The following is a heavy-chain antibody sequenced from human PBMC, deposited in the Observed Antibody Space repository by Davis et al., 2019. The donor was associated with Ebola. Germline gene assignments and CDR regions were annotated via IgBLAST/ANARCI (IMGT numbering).Heavy chain of an antibody. J-gene: IGHJ4*02. CDR1: GFTFSSYS. D-gene: IGHD1-26*01. CDR3: ARDTRQAQWELLSTPDY. V-gene: IGHV3-48*02. Sequence: GESLKISCAASGFTFSSYSMNWVRQAPGKGLEWVSYISSSSSTIYYADSVKGRFTISRDNAKNSLYLQMNSLRDEDTAVYYCARDTRQAQWELLSTPDYWGQGTLVTVSS. CDR2: ISSSSSTI.